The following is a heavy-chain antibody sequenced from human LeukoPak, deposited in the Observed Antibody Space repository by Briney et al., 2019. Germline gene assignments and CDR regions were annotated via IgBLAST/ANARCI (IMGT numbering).Heavy chain of an antibody. CDR2: ISSNGGST. J-gene: IGHJ6*02. Sequence: GGSLRLSCAASGFTFSSYAMHWVRQAPGKGLEYVSAISSNGGSTYYANSVKGRFTISRDNSKNTLYLQMGGLRAEDMAVYYCARATVATRAYYYYYYGMDVWGQGTTVTVSS. CDR3: ARATVATRAYYYYYYGMDV. V-gene: IGHV3-64*01. D-gene: IGHD5-12*01. CDR1: GFTFSSYA.